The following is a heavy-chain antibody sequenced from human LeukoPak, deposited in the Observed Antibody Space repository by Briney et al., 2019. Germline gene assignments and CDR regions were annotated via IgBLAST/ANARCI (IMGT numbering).Heavy chain of an antibody. D-gene: IGHD3-22*01. CDR2: MYTSGT. CDR1: GDSINSYY. Sequence: LETLSLTCTVSGDSINSYYWSWIRQPARKGLKCIGRMYTSGTDYNPSLKSRVTMSVDTSKNQFSLKLSSVTAADTAVYYCARAGTDGYSHFDYWGQGTLVTVSS. CDR3: ARAGTDGYSHFDY. J-gene: IGHJ4*02. V-gene: IGHV4-4*07.